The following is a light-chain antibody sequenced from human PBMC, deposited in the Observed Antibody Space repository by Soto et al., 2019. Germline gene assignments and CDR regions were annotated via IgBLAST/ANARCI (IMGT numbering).Light chain of an antibody. J-gene: IGKJ1*01. CDR1: HYIYSN. V-gene: IGKV3-15*01. CDR2: RAS. Sequence: EIVMTQSPATLSVSPGERATLSCTASHYIYSNVAWFQQRPGQAPRLLIYRASTRATGTPARFTGSGSGTEFTLTITSLQSEDFALYYCPQYHNLWTLGQGTKVDIK. CDR3: PQYHNLWT.